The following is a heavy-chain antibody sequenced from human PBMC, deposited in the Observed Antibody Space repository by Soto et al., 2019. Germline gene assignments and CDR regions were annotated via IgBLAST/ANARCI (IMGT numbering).Heavy chain of an antibody. V-gene: IGHV3-23*01. D-gene: IGHD3-3*01. J-gene: IGHJ4*02. Sequence: GGSLRLSCAASGFTFSSYAMSWVRQAPGKGLEWVSAISGSGGSTYYADSVKGRFTISRDNSKNTLYLQMNSLTAEDTAVYYCAKVSYYDFWSGYYCDYWGQGTLVTVSS. CDR1: GFTFSSYA. CDR2: ISGSGGST. CDR3: AKVSYYDFWSGYYCDY.